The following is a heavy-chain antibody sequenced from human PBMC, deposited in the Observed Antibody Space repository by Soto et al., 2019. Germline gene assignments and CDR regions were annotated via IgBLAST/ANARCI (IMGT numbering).Heavy chain of an antibody. CDR3: ANRITLFGLLIPTFDP. CDR1: GGSANGYY. V-gene: IGHV4-34*01. D-gene: IGHD3-3*01. Sequence: PSETLSLTCAVYGGSANGYYWNWIRQPPGKGLEWIGEINHTGGTHYNPSLKSRVTMSVDTSKNQFSLRLSSVTAADTAIYYCANRITLFGLLIPTFDPWGQGTQVTVYS. J-gene: IGHJ5*02. CDR2: INHTGGT.